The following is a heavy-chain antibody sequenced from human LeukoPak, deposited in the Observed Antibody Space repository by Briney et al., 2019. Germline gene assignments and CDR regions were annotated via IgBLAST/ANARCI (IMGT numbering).Heavy chain of an antibody. J-gene: IGHJ5*02. CDR2: IYSDGRT. V-gene: IGHV3-66*01. CDR3: TTAPDIVAP. D-gene: IGHD5-12*01. CDR1: GFTVSSNY. Sequence: GGCLRLSCAASGFTVSSNYMSWVRQAPGKGLEWVSVIYSDGRTFYADSVKGRFTISRDNSKNTLYLQMNSLKTEDTAVYYCTTAPDIVAPWGQGTLVTVSS.